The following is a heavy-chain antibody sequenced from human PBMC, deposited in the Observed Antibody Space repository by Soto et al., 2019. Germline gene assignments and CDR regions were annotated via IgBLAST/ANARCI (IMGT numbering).Heavy chain of an antibody. J-gene: IGHJ4*02. CDR1: GFSLTTDGVG. CDR3: AHSRNLITEDAQVGDFDY. D-gene: IGHD3-10*01. CDR2: IYWDDDE. V-gene: IGHV2-5*02. Sequence: QITLKESGPTLVKPTQTLTLTCSFSGFSLTTDGVGVGWVRQPPGEALEGLALIYWDDDERYSPSLKTRLTSTKDPSKNQVVLIMTNMDPVDTATYYCAHSRNLITEDAQVGDFDYWGQGTLVTVSS.